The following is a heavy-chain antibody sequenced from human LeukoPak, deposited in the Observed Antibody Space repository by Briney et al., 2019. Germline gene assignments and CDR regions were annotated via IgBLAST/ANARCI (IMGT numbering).Heavy chain of an antibody. D-gene: IGHD3-16*01. CDR1: GFTFSSYG. V-gene: IGHV3-30*18. CDR3: AKDRGRAGDY. Sequence: GGSLRLSCAASGFTFSSYGMHWVRQAPGKGLEWVAVISYDGSNKYYADSVKGRFTISRDNSKNTLYLQMNSLRAEDTAVYYCAKDRGRAGDYWGQGTLVTVSS. J-gene: IGHJ4*02. CDR2: ISYDGSNK.